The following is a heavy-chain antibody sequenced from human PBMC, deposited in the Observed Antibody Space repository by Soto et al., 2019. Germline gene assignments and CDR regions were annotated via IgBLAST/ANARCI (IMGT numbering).Heavy chain of an antibody. D-gene: IGHD6-6*01. CDR3: ARRCNRPNCYGMDV. CDR1: GFTFSSYW. J-gene: IGHJ6*02. CDR2: IKQDGSEK. Sequence: PVGSLRLSCAASGFTFSSYWMSWVRQAPVKGLEWVANIKQDGSEKYYVDSVKGRFTISRDNAKNTLFLQMNSLRAADTAVYFGARRCNRPNCYGMDVWGQGTTVTVSS. V-gene: IGHV3-7*01.